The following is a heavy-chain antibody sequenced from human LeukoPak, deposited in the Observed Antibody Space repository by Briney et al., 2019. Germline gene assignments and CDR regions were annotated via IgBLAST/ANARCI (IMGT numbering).Heavy chain of an antibody. Sequence: PGGSLRLSCAASGFTFSSYAMSWVRQAPGNGLEWVSAISGSGGSTYYADSVKGRFTISRDNSKNTLYLQMNSLRAEDTAVYYCAKVRSYYYGSGSPDVDIWGQGTMVTVSS. V-gene: IGHV3-23*01. D-gene: IGHD3-10*01. CDR2: ISGSGGST. CDR3: AKVRSYYYGSGSPDVDI. CDR1: GFTFSSYA. J-gene: IGHJ3*02.